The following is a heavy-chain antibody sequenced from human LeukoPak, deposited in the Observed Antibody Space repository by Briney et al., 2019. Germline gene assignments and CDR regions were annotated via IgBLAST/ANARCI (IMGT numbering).Heavy chain of an antibody. CDR3: ARDLGAWGVGNFDY. CDR1: GYTFTSYG. D-gene: IGHD7-27*01. CDR2: ISAYNGNT. J-gene: IGHJ4*02. V-gene: IGHV1-18*01. Sequence: ASVKVSCKASGYTFTSYGISWVRQAPGQGLEWMGWISAYNGNTDYAQKLQGRVTMTTDTSTSTAYMELRSLRSDDTAVYYCARDLGAWGVGNFDYWGQGTLVTVSS.